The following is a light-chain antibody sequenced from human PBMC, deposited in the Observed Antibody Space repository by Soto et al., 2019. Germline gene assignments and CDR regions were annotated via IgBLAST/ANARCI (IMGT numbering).Light chain of an antibody. V-gene: IGKV3-20*01. CDR2: GAS. Sequence: ENVLTQSPGSLSLSPGERATLSCRAGQSVSSTYLAWYQQKPGQPPRLLIYGASSRATGIPDRFSGSGSGTDFTLTISRLEPEDFAVYYCHQYDTFGGGTKVDIK. CDR3: HQYDT. J-gene: IGKJ4*01. CDR1: QSVSSTY.